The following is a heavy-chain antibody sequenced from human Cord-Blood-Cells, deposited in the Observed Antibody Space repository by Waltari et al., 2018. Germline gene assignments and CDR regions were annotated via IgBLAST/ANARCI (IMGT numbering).Heavy chain of an antibody. V-gene: IGHV1-2*02. Sequence: QVQLVQSGAEVKKPGASVKVSCKASGYTFTGYYMHWVRQAPGQGLEWMGWIKPNSGGTNDEKKFQGRVTMTRDTSISTAYMELSRLRSDDTAVYYCARDQGGSYYWFDPWGQGTLVTVSS. CDR2: IKPNSGGT. D-gene: IGHD1-26*01. CDR3: ARDQGGSYYWFDP. CDR1: GYTFTGYY. J-gene: IGHJ5*02.